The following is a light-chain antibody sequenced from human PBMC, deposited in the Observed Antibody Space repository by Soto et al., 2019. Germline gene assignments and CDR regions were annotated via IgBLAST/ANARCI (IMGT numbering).Light chain of an antibody. J-gene: IGLJ3*02. V-gene: IGLV2-11*01. CDR2: AVR. CDR3: FSYTANDNWV. Sequence: QSALTQPHSVSGSPGQSVTISCTRTNSDVGRYNSVSWYQQLPGKAPKIIISAVRQRPSGVPDRFSGSKSGNTASLTISGLQADDEADYFCFSYTANDNWVFGGGTKVTVL. CDR1: NSDVGRYNS.